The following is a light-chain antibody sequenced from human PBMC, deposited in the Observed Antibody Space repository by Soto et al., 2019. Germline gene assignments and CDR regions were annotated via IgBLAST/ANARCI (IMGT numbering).Light chain of an antibody. V-gene: IGLV2-14*01. CDR3: SSYTTSYFYV. CDR2: GVK. CDR1: GRDIGAYDY. J-gene: IGLJ1*01. Sequence: QSVLTQPASVSGSPGQSITISCTGSGRDIGAYDYVSWYQQHPGKAPKLLIYGVKNRPSGVSYRFSASKSAFTASLTISGLQAEDEAHYYCSSYTTSYFYVLGPGTKVTVL.